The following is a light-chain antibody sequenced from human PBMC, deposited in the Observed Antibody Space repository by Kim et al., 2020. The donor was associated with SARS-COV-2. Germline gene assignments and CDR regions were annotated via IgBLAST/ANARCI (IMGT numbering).Light chain of an antibody. CDR1: SSDLGVYNY. J-gene: IGLJ3*02. CDR2: DVS. V-gene: IGLV2-14*03. CDR3: NSYTSSATWV. Sequence: GQSIAISGPVTSSDLGVYNYVSWYQHHPGKAPKLLISDVSNRPSGVSNRFSGSKSGYTASLTISGLQSEDEAVYYCNSYTSSATWVFGGGTQLTVL.